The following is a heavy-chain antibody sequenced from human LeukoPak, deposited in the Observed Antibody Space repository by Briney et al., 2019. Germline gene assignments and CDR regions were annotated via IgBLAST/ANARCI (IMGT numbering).Heavy chain of an antibody. J-gene: IGHJ6*02. CDR2: ISSSSSTI. CDR1: GFTFSSYR. D-gene: IGHD3-22*01. V-gene: IGHV3-48*02. CDR3: ARANYYDSSGYPSGMDV. Sequence: GGSLRLSCAASGFTFSSYRMNWVRQAPGKGLEWVSYISSSSSTIYYADSVKGRFTISRDNAKNSLYLQMNSLRDEDTAVYYCARANYYDSSGYPSGMDVWGQGTTVTVSS.